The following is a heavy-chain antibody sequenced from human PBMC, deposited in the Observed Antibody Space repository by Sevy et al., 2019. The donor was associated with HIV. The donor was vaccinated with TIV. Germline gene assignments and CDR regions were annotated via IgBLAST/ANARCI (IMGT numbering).Heavy chain of an antibody. J-gene: IGHJ5*02. CDR2: RFYSGGA. D-gene: IGHD3-16*01. CDR1: GGSISSSRHY. CDR3: ARHTLGNWFDL. V-gene: IGHV4-39*01. Sequence: SETLSLTCNVSGGSISSSRHYWGWIRQSPGKSLEWIGSRFYSGGAYYNPSLQSRVTMSVDTSKNQFSLNVNSVTAADTAVYYCARHTLGNWFDLWGQGILVTVSS.